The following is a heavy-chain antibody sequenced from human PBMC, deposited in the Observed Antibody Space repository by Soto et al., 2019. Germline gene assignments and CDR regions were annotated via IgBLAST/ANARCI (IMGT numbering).Heavy chain of an antibody. CDR1: GGSISSGGYS. J-gene: IGHJ4*02. Sequence: SETLSLTCAVSGGSISSGGYSWSWIRQPPGKGLEWIGYIYHSGSTYYNPSLKSRVTISVDRSKNQFSLKLSSVTAADTAVYYCARSSPDFWSGLSYFDYWGQGTLVTVSS. CDR3: ARSSPDFWSGLSYFDY. CDR2: IYHSGST. D-gene: IGHD3-3*01. V-gene: IGHV4-30-2*01.